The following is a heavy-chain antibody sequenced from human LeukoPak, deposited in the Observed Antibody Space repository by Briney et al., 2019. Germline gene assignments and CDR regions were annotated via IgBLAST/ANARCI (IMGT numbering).Heavy chain of an antibody. J-gene: IGHJ4*02. CDR1: GFTFSSYA. V-gene: IGHV3-30*04. CDR2: ISYDGSNK. CDR3: ARDRWSYCSSTSCLPFDY. D-gene: IGHD2-2*01. Sequence: PGGSLRLSCAASGFTFSSYAMHWVRQAPGKGLEWVAVISYDGSNKYYADSVKGRFTISRDNSKNTLYLQMNSLRAEDTAVYYCARDRWSYCSSTSCLPFDYWGQGTLVTVSS.